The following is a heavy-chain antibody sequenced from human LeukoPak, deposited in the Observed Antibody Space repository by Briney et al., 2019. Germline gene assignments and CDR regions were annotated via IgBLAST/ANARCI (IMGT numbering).Heavy chain of an antibody. V-gene: IGHV4-30-4*01. Sequence: PSQTLSLTCTVSGGSISSGDYYWSWIRQPPGKGLEWIGYIYYSGSTYYNPSLKSRVTISVDTSKNQFSLKLSSVTAADTAVYYCAREGITGTTPPRYYYYGMDVWGQGTTVTVSS. CDR2: IYYSGST. CDR1: GGSISSGDYY. D-gene: IGHD1-7*01. J-gene: IGHJ6*02. CDR3: AREGITGTTPPRYYYYGMDV.